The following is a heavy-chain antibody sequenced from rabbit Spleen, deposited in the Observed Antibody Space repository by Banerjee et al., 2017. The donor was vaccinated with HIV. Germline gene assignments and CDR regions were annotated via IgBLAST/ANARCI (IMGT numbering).Heavy chain of an antibody. CDR3: ARDLVTAIGWNFAL. CDR2: INIATGKS. V-gene: IGHV1S45*01. D-gene: IGHD7-1*01. J-gene: IGHJ4*01. CDR1: GFSFSNKAV. Sequence: QEQLLESGGGLVKPGASLTLTCKASGFSFSNKAVMCWVRQAPGKGLEWITCINIATGKSVYASWVSGRFIMSRTSSTTVTLQMTSLTAADTATYFCARDLVTAIGWNFALWGPGTLVTVS.